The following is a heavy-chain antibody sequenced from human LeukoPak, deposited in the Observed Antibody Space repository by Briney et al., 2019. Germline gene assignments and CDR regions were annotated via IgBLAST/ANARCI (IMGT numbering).Heavy chain of an antibody. Sequence: ASVKVSCKASGYTFTNYYIHWMRQAPGQGIEWMGIINPNESSNSNAQNFQRRVSMTKNTSTNTVYKEMSRPRYEHTAVYYCARVCDNRNSGFDPLGQGTLVTVSS. CDR2: INPNESSN. J-gene: IGHJ5*02. D-gene: IGHD1-14*01. CDR3: ARVCDNRNSGFDP. V-gene: IGHV1-46*01. CDR1: GYTFTNYY.